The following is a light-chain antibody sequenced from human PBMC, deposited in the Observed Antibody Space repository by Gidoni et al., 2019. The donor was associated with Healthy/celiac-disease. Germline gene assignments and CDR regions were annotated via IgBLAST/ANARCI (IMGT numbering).Light chain of an antibody. CDR3: QQYNSYSWT. CDR1: QSISSW. J-gene: IGKJ1*01. CDR2: KAS. V-gene: IGKV1-5*03. Sequence: DIQLTQSPSTPSASVGDRVTITCRDRQSISSWLAWYQQKPGKAPKLLIYKASSLESGVPSRFSGSGSGTEFTLTISSLQPEDFATYFCQQYNSYSWTFGQXTKVEIK.